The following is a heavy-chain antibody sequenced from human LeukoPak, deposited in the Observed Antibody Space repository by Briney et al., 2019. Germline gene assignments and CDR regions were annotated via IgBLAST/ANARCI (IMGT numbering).Heavy chain of an antibody. D-gene: IGHD3-22*01. CDR2: INPKNGGT. CDR3: GRGEGMGPYYDSSGHFLDV. Sequence: VASVKVSCKASGYTFTSYGISWVRQAPGQGLEWMGWINPKNGGTDYAQKFQGRVTMTRDTSTSTAYMELSRLRSDDTAVYYCGRGEGMGPYYDSSGHFLDVWGQGTTVTVSS. J-gene: IGHJ6*02. V-gene: IGHV1-2*02. CDR1: GYTFTSYG.